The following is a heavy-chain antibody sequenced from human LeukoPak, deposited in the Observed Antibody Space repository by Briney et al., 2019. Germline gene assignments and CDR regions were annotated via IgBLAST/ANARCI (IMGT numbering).Heavy chain of an antibody. CDR2: IKSKRDGGTT. D-gene: IGHD3-22*01. V-gene: IGHV3-15*01. J-gene: IGHJ4*02. Sequence: GGSLRLSCAASGFTFSDAWMSWVRQAPGKGLEWVGRIKSKRDGGTTDYAAPVNGRFTISRDNSKNTLYLQMNSLKTEDTAVYYCTTEYYYDSSGLFDYWGQGTLVTVSS. CDR3: TTEYYYDSSGLFDY. CDR1: GFTFSDAW.